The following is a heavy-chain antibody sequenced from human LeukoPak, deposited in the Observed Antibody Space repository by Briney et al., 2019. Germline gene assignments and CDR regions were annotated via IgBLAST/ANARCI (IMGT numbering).Heavy chain of an antibody. J-gene: IGHJ4*02. Sequence: PGGSLRLSCAASGFTFSSYAMSWVRQAPGKGLEWVSAISGSGGSTYYAHSVKGRFTISRDNSKNTLYLQMNSLRAEDTAVYYCAKRMQGSGSYYNTFDYWGQGTLVTVSS. CDR2: ISGSGGST. CDR3: AKRMQGSGSYYNTFDY. D-gene: IGHD3-10*01. CDR1: GFTFSSYA. V-gene: IGHV3-23*01.